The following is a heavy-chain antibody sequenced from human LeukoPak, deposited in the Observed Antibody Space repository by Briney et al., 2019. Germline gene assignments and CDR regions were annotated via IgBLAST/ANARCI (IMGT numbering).Heavy chain of an antibody. D-gene: IGHD2-15*01. Sequence: GASVTVSCKVSGYTLTELSMHWVRQAPGKGLEWMGGFDPEDGETIYAQKFQGRVTMTEDTSTDTAYVELSSLRSEDTAVYYCATDLGACSGGSCYSVGWFDPWGQGTLVTVSS. J-gene: IGHJ5*02. CDR3: ATDLGACSGGSCYSVGWFDP. CDR2: FDPEDGET. V-gene: IGHV1-24*01. CDR1: GYTLTELS.